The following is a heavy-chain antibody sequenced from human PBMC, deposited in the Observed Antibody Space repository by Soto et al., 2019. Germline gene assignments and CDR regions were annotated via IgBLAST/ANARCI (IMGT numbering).Heavy chain of an antibody. D-gene: IGHD2-15*01. Sequence: SGKVSCKASVYRFTSYSRHWVRLTPGLVLEWMGVVNPSGGSTKYAQNFQGRVTMTRDTSTTTIYMELSSLRSDETAIYYCARAENCSGATCYSEYFNRCGQGNGVTV. CDR1: VYRFTSYS. CDR2: VNPSGGST. J-gene: IGHJ1*01. V-gene: IGHV1-46*01. CDR3: ARAENCSGATCYSEYFNR.